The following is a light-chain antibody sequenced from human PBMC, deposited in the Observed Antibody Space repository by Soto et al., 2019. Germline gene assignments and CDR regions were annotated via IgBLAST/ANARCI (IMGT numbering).Light chain of an antibody. V-gene: IGKV1-39*01. CDR1: QSISSY. CDR3: QQSSSTPIT. Sequence: DIQMTQSPSSLSASVGDRVTITCRASQSISSYLNWYQRKPGKAPKLLIYAASSLQSGVPSRFSGSGSGTDFTLTISSLQPEDFATYYCQQSSSTPITFGGGTKVDIK. J-gene: IGKJ4*01. CDR2: AAS.